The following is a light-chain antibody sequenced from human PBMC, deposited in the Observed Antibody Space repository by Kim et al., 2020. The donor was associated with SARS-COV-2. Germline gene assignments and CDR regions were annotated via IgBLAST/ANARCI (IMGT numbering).Light chain of an antibody. J-gene: IGLJ2*01. CDR1: KLGDKY. V-gene: IGLV3-1*01. CDR3: QAWDSSTANVV. Sequence: PGQTASITCSGDKLGDKYACWYQQKPGQSPVLVIYQDSKRPSGIPERFSGSNSGNTATLTISGTQAMDEADYYCQAWDSSTANVVFGGGTQLTVL. CDR2: QDS.